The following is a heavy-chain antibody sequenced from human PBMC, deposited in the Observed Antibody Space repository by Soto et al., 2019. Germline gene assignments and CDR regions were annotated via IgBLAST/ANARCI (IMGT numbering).Heavy chain of an antibody. J-gene: IGHJ3*02. CDR3: ARAGPVAGNHAFDI. V-gene: IGHV1-69*06. CDR1: GGSFSSYA. CDR2: IIPIFGTA. Sequence: QVQLVQSGAEVKKPGSSVKVSCKASGGSFSSYAISWVRQAPVQGLEWMGGIIPIFGTATYAQKFQGRVTIIADKSTSTAYMELSSLRFEDTAVYYCARAGPVAGNHAFDIWGQGTLVTVSS. D-gene: IGHD6-19*01.